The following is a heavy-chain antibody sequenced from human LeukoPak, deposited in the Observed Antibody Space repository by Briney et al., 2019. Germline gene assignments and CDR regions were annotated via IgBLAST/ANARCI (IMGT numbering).Heavy chain of an antibody. CDR2: IYHSGST. CDR3: ARDLGRSMVRGVIDY. D-gene: IGHD3-10*01. CDR1: GYSISSGYY. Sequence: SETLSLTCTVSGYSISSGYYWGWIRQPPGKGLEWIGSIYHSGSTYYNPSLKSRVTMSVDTSKNQFSLKLSSVTAADTAVYYCARDLGRSMVRGVIDYWGQGTLVTVSS. V-gene: IGHV4-38-2*02. J-gene: IGHJ4*02.